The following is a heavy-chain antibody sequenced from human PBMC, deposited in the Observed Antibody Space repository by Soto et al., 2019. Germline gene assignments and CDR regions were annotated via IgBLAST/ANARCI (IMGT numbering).Heavy chain of an antibody. CDR3: ARDLGWYVLDY. J-gene: IGHJ4*02. V-gene: IGHV4-31*02. CDR1: GGSISSGGYY. D-gene: IGHD6-19*01. Sequence: TLSHTWTVSGGSISSGGYYWSWTCQHPGKGLEWIGYIYYSGSTYYNPSLKSRFTISRDNAKNSLYLQMNSLRAEDTAVYYCARDLGWYVLDYWGQGTLVTVSS. CDR2: IYYSGST.